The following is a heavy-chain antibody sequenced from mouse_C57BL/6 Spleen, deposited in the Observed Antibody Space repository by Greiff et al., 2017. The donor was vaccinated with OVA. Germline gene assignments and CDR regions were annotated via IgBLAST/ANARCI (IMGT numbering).Heavy chain of an antibody. D-gene: IGHD1-1*01. CDR1: GYTFTSYD. Sequence: QVQLQQSGPELVKPGASVKLSCKASGYTFTSYDINWVKQRPGQGLEWIGWIYPRDGSTKYNEKFKGKATLTVDTSSSTAYMELHSLTSEDSAVYFWARSGYYGSSLYAMDYWGQGTSVTVSS. J-gene: IGHJ4*01. V-gene: IGHV1-85*01. CDR3: ARSGYYGSSLYAMDY. CDR2: IYPRDGST.